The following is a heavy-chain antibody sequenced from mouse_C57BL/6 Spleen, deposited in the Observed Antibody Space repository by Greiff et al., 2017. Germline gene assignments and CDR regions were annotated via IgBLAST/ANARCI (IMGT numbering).Heavy chain of an antibody. CDR1: GYSITSGYD. D-gene: IGHD1-1*01. CDR3: ARDGSSYGYFDV. V-gene: IGHV3-1*01. CDR2: ISYSGST. J-gene: IGHJ1*03. Sequence: VQLKESGPGMVKPSPSLSLSCTVTGYSITSGYDWHWIRHFPGNKLEWMGYISYSGSTNYNPSLKSRISITHDTSKNHFFLKLNSVTTEDTATYYCARDGSSYGYFDVWGTGTTVTVSS.